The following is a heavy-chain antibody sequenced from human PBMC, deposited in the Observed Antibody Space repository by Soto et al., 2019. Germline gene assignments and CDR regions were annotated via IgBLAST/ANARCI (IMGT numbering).Heavy chain of an antibody. V-gene: IGHV3-21*01. CDR1: GFTFSSYS. J-gene: IGHJ3*02. CDR3: ARADVVVAANGESDAFDI. Sequence: GGSLRLSCAASGFTFSSYSMNWVRQAPGKGLEWVSSISSSSSYIYYADSVKGRFTISRDNAKNSLYLQMNSLRAEDTAVYYCARADVVVAANGESDAFDIWGQGTMVTVSS. CDR2: ISSSSSYI. D-gene: IGHD2-15*01.